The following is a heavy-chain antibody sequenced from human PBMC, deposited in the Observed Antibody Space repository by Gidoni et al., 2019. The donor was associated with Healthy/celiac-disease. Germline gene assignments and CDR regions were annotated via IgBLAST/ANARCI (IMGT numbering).Heavy chain of an antibody. CDR1: GGSFSGYY. V-gene: IGHV4-34*01. CDR3: ASWGSRYFDL. J-gene: IGHJ2*01. D-gene: IGHD7-27*01. CDR2: INHSGST. Sequence: QVQLQQWGAGLLKPSETLSLTCAVYGGSFSGYYWSWIRQPPGKGLEWIGEINHSGSTNYNPSLKSRVTISVDTSKNQFSLKLSSVTAADTAVYYCASWGSRYFDLWGRGTLVTVSS.